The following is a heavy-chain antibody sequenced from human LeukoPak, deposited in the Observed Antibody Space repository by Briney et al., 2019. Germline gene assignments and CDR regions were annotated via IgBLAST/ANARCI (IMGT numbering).Heavy chain of an antibody. CDR3: ARNPPDYGDPLGFDY. CDR2: IYTSGST. CDR1: GDSISGYY. V-gene: IGHV4-4*07. J-gene: IGHJ4*02. D-gene: IGHD4-17*01. Sequence: PSETLSLTCTVSGDSISGYYWSWIRQPAGKGLEWIGRIYTSGSTNYNPSLKSRVTMSVDTSKNQFSLKLSSVTAADTAVYYCARNPPDYGDPLGFDYWGQGTLVTVSS.